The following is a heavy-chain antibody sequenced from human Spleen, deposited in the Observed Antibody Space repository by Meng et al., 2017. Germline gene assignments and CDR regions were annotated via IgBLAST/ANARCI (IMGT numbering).Heavy chain of an antibody. V-gene: IGHV4-34*01. CDR2: INHSGST. CDR3: ARGPTTMAHDFDY. Sequence: QVQLQQWGAGLLKPSEPLSLTCVVSVGSFSDYYWSWFRQPPGKGLEWIGEINHSGSTNYNPSLESRATISVDTSQNNLSLKLSSVTAADSAVYYCARGPTTMAHDFDYWGQGTLVTVSS. D-gene: IGHD4-11*01. CDR1: VGSFSDYY. J-gene: IGHJ4*02.